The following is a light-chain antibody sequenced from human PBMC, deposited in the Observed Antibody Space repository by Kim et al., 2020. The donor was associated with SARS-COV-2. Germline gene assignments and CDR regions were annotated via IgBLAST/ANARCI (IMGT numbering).Light chain of an antibody. J-gene: IGLJ3*02. CDR3: HSRESRCFPRV. CDR2: GKN. V-gene: IGLV3-19*01. Sequence: ALVQTVRITGQADSLRRYYAGWYQQKTGPAPVIVIYGKNTRPSGITDRFSGSRSGISASLPITGIQAEGEADYYCHSRESRCFPRVFGGGTLLTVL. CDR1: SLRRYY.